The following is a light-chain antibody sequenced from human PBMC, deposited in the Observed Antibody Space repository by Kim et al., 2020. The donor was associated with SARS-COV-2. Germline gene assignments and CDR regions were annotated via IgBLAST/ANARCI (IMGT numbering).Light chain of an antibody. CDR2: LAS. CDR1: QSLLHSNGHNY. CDR3: MQAVQTPWT. V-gene: IGKV2-28*01. Sequence: DIVMTQSPLSLPVTPGEPASISCRSSQSLLHSNGHNYLDWYVQKPGQSPQLLFYLASNRASGVPDRLSGSGSGTEFTLKISRVEAEDVGVYFCMQAVQTPWTFGQGTKVDIK. J-gene: IGKJ1*01.